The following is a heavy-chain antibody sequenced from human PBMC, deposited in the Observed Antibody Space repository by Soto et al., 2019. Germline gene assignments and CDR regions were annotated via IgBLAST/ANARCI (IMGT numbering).Heavy chain of an antibody. CDR1: GYTFTSYA. CDR2: INIGKGNT. J-gene: IGHJ4*02. CDR3: ARDEDY. Sequence: ASVKVSCKASGYTFTSYAIHWVRQAPGQRLEWMGWINIGKGNTKYSQKFQDRVTISRDTSASTAYMELNSLRSEDTAVYYCARDEDYWGQGTLVTVSS. V-gene: IGHV1-3*04.